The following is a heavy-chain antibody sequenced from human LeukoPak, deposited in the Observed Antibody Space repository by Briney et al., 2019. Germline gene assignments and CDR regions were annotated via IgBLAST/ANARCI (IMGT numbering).Heavy chain of an antibody. CDR3: ARDPRPQYYDSEAGAFDI. CDR2: IYYSGSI. Sequence: SETLSLICTVSGGSIRTSSYYWGWIRQPPGKGLEWIGSIYYSGSIYSNGSLKSRATISVETSKNQFSLKLSSVTPEDTAVYYCARDPRPQYYDSEAGAFDIWGQGTMVTVSS. CDR1: GGSIRTSSYY. V-gene: IGHV4-39*07. D-gene: IGHD3-3*01. J-gene: IGHJ3*02.